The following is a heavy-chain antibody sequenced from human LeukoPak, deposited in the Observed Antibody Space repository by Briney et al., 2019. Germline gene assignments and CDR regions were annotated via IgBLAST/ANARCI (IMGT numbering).Heavy chain of an antibody. J-gene: IGHJ4*02. D-gene: IGHD1-26*01. CDR1: EFTFSDYW. Sequence: PGGSLRLSCAASEFTFSDYWMTWVRQAPGKGLEWVANVNQDGNNKNYVESVKGRFTISRDNAKNSLYLQMNSLRAEDTAVYYCARILGGDEGAAYWGQGTLVTVSS. CDR2: VNQDGNNK. V-gene: IGHV3-7*01. CDR3: ARILGGDEGAAY.